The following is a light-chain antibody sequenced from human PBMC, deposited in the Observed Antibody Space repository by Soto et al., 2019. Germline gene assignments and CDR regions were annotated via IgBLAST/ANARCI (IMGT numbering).Light chain of an antibody. V-gene: IGLV2-23*01. Sequence: QSALTQPASVSGPPGQSITISCTGTSSDVGSYNLVSWYQQHPGKAPKLMIYEGSKRPSGVSNRFSGSKSGNTASLTISGLQAEDEADYYCCSYAGSSTPHNYVFGTGTKLTVL. J-gene: IGLJ1*01. CDR1: SSDVGSYNL. CDR3: CSYAGSSTPHNYV. CDR2: EGS.